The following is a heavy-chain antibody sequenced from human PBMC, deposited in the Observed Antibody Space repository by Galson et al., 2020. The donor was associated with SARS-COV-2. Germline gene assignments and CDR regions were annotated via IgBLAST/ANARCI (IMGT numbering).Heavy chain of an antibody. D-gene: IGHD4-17*01. Sequence: PSETLSLTCTVSRGSISSNYWSWVRQPAGKELEWIGRISDSGNTNYNPTLRGRFALSVDASTNQFSLKVNSVTAADTAVYYCARDTGPNGDSSVAGWDCLDSWGQGILVSVSS. V-gene: IGHV4-4*07. CDR3: ARDTGPNGDSSVAGWDCLDS. J-gene: IGHJ4*02. CDR2: ISDSGNT. CDR1: RGSISSNY.